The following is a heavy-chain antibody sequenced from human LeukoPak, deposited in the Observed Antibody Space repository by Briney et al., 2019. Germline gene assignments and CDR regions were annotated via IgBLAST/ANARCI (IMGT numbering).Heavy chain of an antibody. Sequence: GASVKVSCKASGYTFTSYGISWVRQAPGQGLEWMGWISAYNGNTNYAQKLQGRVTMTTDTSTSTAYMELRSLRSDDTAVYYCAREFFDCSGGSCYSRAFDIWGQGTMVTVSS. V-gene: IGHV1-18*01. J-gene: IGHJ3*02. CDR1: GYTFTSYG. D-gene: IGHD2-15*01. CDR2: ISAYNGNT. CDR3: AREFFDCSGGSCYSRAFDI.